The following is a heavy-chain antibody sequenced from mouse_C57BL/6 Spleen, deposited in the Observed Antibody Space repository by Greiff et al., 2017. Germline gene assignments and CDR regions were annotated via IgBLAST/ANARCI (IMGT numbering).Heavy chain of an antibody. D-gene: IGHD2-4*01. CDR2: IDPANGNT. J-gene: IGHJ2*01. CDR3: AKSTMITHYFGY. Sequence: EVKLQESVAELVRPGASVKLSCTASGFNFKNSYMHWVKQRPEQGLEWIGRIDPANGNTKYAPKFQGKATITADTSSNTAYLQLSSLTSEDTAIYYGAKSTMITHYFGYGGQGTTLTVSA. V-gene: IGHV14-3*01. CDR1: GFNFKNSY.